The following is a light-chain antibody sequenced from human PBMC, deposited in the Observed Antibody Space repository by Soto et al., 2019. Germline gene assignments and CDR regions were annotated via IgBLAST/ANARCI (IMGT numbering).Light chain of an antibody. CDR3: QQSHSLPRT. CDR2: AAS. V-gene: IGKV1-39*01. Sequence: DIQMTQSPSSLSASVGDRVTITCRASQSITSYLNWYQQKPGKAPKLLIYAASNLQSGDPSRFSGSGSGTYFTLTIRSLQPEDFASYSCQQSHSLPRTFGGGTKVEIK. CDR1: QSITSY. J-gene: IGKJ4*01.